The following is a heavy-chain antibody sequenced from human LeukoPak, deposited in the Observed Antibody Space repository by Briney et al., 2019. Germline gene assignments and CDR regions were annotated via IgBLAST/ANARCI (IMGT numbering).Heavy chain of an antibody. CDR2: IVNSGGST. V-gene: IGHV3-23*01. Sequence: GGSLRLYCVASGFTFSNYAMSWVRQAPGKGLEWVSGIVNSGGSTYYADSVKGRLTISRDNSKKTVYLQMSSLRGDDTAVYYCAKDRAGYSYGMFDSWGQGTLVTVSS. D-gene: IGHD5-18*01. CDR1: GFTFSNYA. CDR3: AKDRAGYSYGMFDS. J-gene: IGHJ4*02.